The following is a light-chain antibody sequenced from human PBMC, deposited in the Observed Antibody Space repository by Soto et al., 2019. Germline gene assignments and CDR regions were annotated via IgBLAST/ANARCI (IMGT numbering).Light chain of an antibody. CDR3: PEFTSYPLT. CDR2: DAS. J-gene: IGKJ4*01. Sequence: IVVTLSLGTLSLYTEERATLSCRASQSVSSYLAWYQQKPGQAPRLLIYDASSRATGIPDRFSGGGSGTDFTLTISRFEPEDFAVYYCPEFTSYPLTFGGGTKVDI. V-gene: IGKV3-20*01. CDR1: QSVSSY.